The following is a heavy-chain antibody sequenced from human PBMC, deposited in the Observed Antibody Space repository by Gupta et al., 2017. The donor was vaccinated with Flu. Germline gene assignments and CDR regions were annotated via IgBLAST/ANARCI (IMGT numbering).Heavy chain of an antibody. CDR2: IIPILGIA. CDR3: ARDREDYGEESYWYFDL. D-gene: IGHD4-17*01. Sequence: QVQLVQSGAEVKKPGSSVKVSCKASGGTFSSYTISWVRQAPGQGLEWMGRIIPILGIANYAQKFQGRVTITADKSTSTAYMELSSLRSEDTAVYYCARDREDYGEESYWYFDLWGRGTLVTVSS. V-gene: IGHV1-69*08. CDR1: GGTFSSYT. J-gene: IGHJ2*01.